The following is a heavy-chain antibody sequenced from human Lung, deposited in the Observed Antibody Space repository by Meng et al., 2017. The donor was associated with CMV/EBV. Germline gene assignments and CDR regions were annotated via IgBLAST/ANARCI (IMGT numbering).Heavy chain of an antibody. CDR1: DGSFSVYY. D-gene: IGHD6-25*01. CDR2: INHSGST. CDR3: AREGSGSSRFGYYGMDV. Sequence: GSLRLSCAVHDGSFSVYYWSWIRQPPGKGLEWIGEINHSGSTNYNPSLKSRVAMSVDTSKNQLSLRLNSVTAADTAVYYCAREGSGSSRFGYYGMDVWGQGTTVXVSS. J-gene: IGHJ6*02. V-gene: IGHV4-34*01.